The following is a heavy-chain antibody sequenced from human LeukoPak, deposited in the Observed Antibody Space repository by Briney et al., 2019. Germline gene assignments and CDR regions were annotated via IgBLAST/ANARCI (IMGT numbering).Heavy chain of an antibody. V-gene: IGHV4-61*02. CDR2: FYTSGSP. J-gene: IGHJ3*02. D-gene: IGHD6-19*01. CDR1: GDSISSASYY. CDR3: ARAVTPVARAFDI. Sequence: SETVSLTCIVSGDSISSASYYWSWIRQPAGKGLEWIGRFYTSGSPNYNPSLKSRVTILAGTSKNQISLNLNSVTAADTAVYYCARAVTPVARAFDIWGQGTMVTVSS.